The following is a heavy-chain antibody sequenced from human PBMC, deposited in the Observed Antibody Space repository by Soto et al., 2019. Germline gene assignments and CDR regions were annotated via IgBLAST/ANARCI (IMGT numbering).Heavy chain of an antibody. CDR2: ISYSGKT. V-gene: IGHV4-30-4*01. CDR1: GDSVTSGDYY. Sequence: QVQLQESGPGLVKPSQTLSLTCSVSGDSVTSGDYYWTWVRQSQGKVLECIGYISYSGKTAYNPSLSSRLTISLDTSKNNFSLKLHDATAADTAVYYCARGDYLNSSCYYYFQHWGQGTPVTVSS. J-gene: IGHJ1*01. D-gene: IGHD3-22*01. CDR3: ARGDYLNSSCYYYFQH.